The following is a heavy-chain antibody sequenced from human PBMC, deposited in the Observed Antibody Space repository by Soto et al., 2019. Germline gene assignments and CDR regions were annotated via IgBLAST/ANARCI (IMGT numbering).Heavy chain of an antibody. CDR1: GFTFSGYG. CDR2: ISHDESNK. J-gene: IGHJ6*02. CDR3: AKDFSQAGTFWGYYYGVDV. Sequence: QVQLVESGGGVVQPGRSLRLSCAASGFTFSGYGMHWVRQAPGKGLEWVAYISHDESNKYYADSVKGRFTISKDNSKNTMYLLMNSLGSEDTAVFYCAKDFSQAGTFWGYYYGVDVWGQGTTVTVSS. D-gene: IGHD3-16*01. V-gene: IGHV3-30*18.